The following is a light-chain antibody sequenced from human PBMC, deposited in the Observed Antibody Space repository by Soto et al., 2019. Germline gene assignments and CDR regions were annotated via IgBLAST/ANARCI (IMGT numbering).Light chain of an antibody. Sequence: QSVLTQPASVSGSPGQSITMSCTGTTSDVGSYSLLSWYQQHPGKAPKLMIYEDSKRPSGVSNRFSGSKSGNTASLTISGLQAEDEADYYCYSYAGSSIYVFGTGTKV. CDR1: TSDVGSYSL. J-gene: IGLJ1*01. CDR3: YSYAGSSIYV. CDR2: EDS. V-gene: IGLV2-23*01.